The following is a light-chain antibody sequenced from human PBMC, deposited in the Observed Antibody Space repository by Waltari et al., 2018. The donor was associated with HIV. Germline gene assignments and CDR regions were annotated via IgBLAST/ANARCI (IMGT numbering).Light chain of an antibody. V-gene: IGLV2-14*01. J-gene: IGLJ2*01. Sequence: QSALTQPASVSGSPGQSITISCTGSNGDVGGSNYVSWYQRHPGKAPKLIIYEVTNRPSGVSNRFSGSKSGNTASLTISGLQAEDEADYFCGSYAGSNTLEFGGGTKLTVL. CDR2: EVT. CDR1: NGDVGGSNY. CDR3: GSYAGSNTLE.